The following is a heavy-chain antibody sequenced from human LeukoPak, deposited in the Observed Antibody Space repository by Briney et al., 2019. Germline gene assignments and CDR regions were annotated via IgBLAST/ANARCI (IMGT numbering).Heavy chain of an antibody. CDR3: ARFTLNYYYGMDV. CDR1: GGSFSGYY. V-gene: IGHV4-34*01. Sequence: SETLSLTCAVYGGSFSGYYWSWIRQPPGKGLECIGEINHSGSTNYNPSLKSRVTISVDTSKNQFSLKQSSVTAADTAVYYCARFTLNYYYGMDVWGKGTTVTVSS. J-gene: IGHJ6*04. CDR2: INHSGST.